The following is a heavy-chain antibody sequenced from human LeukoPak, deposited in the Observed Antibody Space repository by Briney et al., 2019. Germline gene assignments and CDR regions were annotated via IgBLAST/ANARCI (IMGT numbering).Heavy chain of an antibody. Sequence: SETLSLTCAVSGGSIISTIRWSWVRQPPGKGLEWVGEIYHEGATKYNPSLESRVTISVDKSKNQFSLKLTSVTAADTAVYYCARDGFYDSSGYYYNWVFDYWGQGTLVTVSS. CDR2: IYHEGAT. CDR3: ARDGFYDSSGYYYNWVFDY. D-gene: IGHD3-22*01. J-gene: IGHJ4*02. CDR1: GGSIISTIR. V-gene: IGHV4-4*02.